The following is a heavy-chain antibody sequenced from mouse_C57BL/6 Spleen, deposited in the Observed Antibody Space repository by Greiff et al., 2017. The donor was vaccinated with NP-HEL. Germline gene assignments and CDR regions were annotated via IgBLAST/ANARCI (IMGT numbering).Heavy chain of an antibody. V-gene: IGHV6-3*01. D-gene: IGHD2-3*01. J-gene: IGHJ1*03. Sequence: EVKLMESGGGLVQPGGSMKLSCVASGFTFSNYWMNWVRQSPEKGLEWVAQIRLKSDNYATHYAESVKGRFTISRDDSKSSVYLQMNNLRAEDTGIYYCTGEDGYHWYFDVWGTGTTVTVSS. CDR2: IRLKSDNYAT. CDR1: GFTFSNYW. CDR3: TGEDGYHWYFDV.